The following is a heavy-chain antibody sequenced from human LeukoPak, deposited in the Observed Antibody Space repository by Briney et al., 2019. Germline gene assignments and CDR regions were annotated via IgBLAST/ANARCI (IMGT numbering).Heavy chain of an antibody. CDR3: VRDFVGPDDL. CDR2: INRDGSRI. V-gene: IGHV3-74*01. CDR1: GFTLSKYW. Sequence: GGSLRLSCGDSGFTLSKYWMHWVRQVPGKGLTWVSRINRDGSRIDHAGSVKGRFTISRDNAKNTLYLQMNSLRPEDTAVYYCVRDFVGPDDLWGQGTLVTVSS. J-gene: IGHJ5*02. D-gene: IGHD1-26*01.